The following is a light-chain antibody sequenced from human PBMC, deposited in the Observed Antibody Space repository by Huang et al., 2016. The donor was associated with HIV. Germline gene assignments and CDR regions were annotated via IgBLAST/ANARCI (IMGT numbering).Light chain of an antibody. V-gene: IGKV3-15*01. CDR1: QGISSN. J-gene: IGKJ2*01. CDR3: LQYINWPRT. Sequence: EMVMTQSPDTLSVSPGESVTLSCRASQGISSNLAWYQQTPGQAPMLLIHGASTRAAGIPARFSGSESEIAFSLTIISLQSEDSAGYYCLQYINWPRTFGQGTKLEIK. CDR2: GAS.